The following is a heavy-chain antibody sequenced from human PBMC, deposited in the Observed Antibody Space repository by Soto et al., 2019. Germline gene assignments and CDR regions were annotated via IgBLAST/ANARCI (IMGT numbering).Heavy chain of an antibody. V-gene: IGHV4-39*01. J-gene: IGHJ3*02. CDR2: IYYSGST. CDR3: ARLDTMVRGVTELSGFDI. Sequence: SETLSLTCTVSGGSISSSSYYWGWIRQPPGKGLEWIGSIYYSGSTYYNPSLKSRVTISVDTSKNQFSLKLSSVTAADTAVYYCARLDTMVRGVTELSGFDIWCQGTMVTVSS. CDR1: GGSISSSSYY. D-gene: IGHD3-10*01.